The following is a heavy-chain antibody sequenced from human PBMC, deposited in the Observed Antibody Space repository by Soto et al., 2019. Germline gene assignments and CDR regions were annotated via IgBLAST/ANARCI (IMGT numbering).Heavy chain of an antibody. CDR3: AKWNGYGDH. D-gene: IGHD1-1*01. V-gene: IGHV3-23*01. CDR2: VSGGSGTT. Sequence: DVQLLESGGGLVQPGGSLRLSCAVSGFSFSTYGVTWVRLAPGKGLEWVSGVSGGSGTTHYADSVKGRFTITGDTSKNTVYLQMNSLRVEDTAVDYCAKWNGYGDHWGQGTLVTVSS. CDR1: GFSFSTYG. J-gene: IGHJ4*02.